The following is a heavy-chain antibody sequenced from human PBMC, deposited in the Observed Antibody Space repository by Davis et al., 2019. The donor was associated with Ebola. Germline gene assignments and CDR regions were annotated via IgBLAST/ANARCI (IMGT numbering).Heavy chain of an antibody. CDR2: INKDGTTK. J-gene: IGHJ4*02. CDR3: ASYVVG. V-gene: IGHV3-74*01. Sequence: GESLKISCRVSGFIFSDNWMSWVRQVPGKGLVWVSSINKDGTTKTYADSVKGRFTVSRDNAKSMLVLQMNSLRVEDTAVYYCASYVVGWGRGTLVTVSS. CDR1: GFIFSDNW. D-gene: IGHD2-15*01.